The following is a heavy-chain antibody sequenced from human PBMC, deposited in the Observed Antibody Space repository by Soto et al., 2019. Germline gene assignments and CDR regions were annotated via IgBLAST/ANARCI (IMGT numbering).Heavy chain of an antibody. CDR1: GGSVSSDTHY. CDR3: ARFVRSCSGTTCYTRADV. V-gene: IGHV4-61*01. CDR2: IYSSGGT. J-gene: IGHJ6*02. Sequence: PSETLSLTCTVSGGSVSSDTHYWSWTRQPPGKRLEWIGFIYSSGGTNYNPSLKSRVTMSVDTSKNQFSLKLRSVIVADTAVYHCARFVRSCSGTTCYTRADVWGQGTTVTVSS. D-gene: IGHD2-2*02.